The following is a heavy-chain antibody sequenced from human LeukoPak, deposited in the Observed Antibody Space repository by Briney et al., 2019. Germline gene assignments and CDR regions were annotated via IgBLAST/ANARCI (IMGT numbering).Heavy chain of an antibody. Sequence: SETLSLTCTVSGGSISSSSYYWGWIRPPPGKGLEWIGSIYYSATTYYNPSLKSRVTISVDTSKNQFSLKLSSVTAADTAVYYCARVPTVTFFDYWGQGTLVTVSS. V-gene: IGHV4-39*07. CDR3: ARVPTVTFFDY. CDR1: GGSISSSSYY. D-gene: IGHD4-17*01. J-gene: IGHJ4*02. CDR2: IYYSATT.